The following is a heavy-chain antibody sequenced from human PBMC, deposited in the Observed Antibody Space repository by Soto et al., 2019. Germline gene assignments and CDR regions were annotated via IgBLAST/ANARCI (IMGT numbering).Heavy chain of an antibody. CDR1: GGSVSSGSYY. V-gene: IGHV4-61*01. Sequence: QVQLQESGPGLVKHSETLSLTCTVSGGSVSSGSYYWSWIRQPPGKGLEWIGYIYYSGSTNYNPYLQRRLTVSVDTSKNQFSLQLSSVTAADSAVYYCARDATDSSGFLGDDDGMDVWGQGTTVTVSS. D-gene: IGHD3-22*01. CDR3: ARDATDSSGFLGDDDGMDV. CDR2: IYYSGST. J-gene: IGHJ6*02.